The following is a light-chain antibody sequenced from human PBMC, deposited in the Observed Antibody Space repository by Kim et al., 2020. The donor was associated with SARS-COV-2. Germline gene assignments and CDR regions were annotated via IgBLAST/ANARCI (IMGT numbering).Light chain of an antibody. CDR2: DND. V-gene: IGLV1-51*01. CDR3: GTWDSSLSAGV. J-gene: IGLJ2*01. Sequence: QSVLTQPPSVSAASGQKVTISCSGRSSNIGNNYVSWYQQLPGTAPKLLIHDNDRRPSGIPDRFSGSKSGTSATLGITGLQTGDEADYYCGTWDSSLSAGVFGGGTQLTVL. CDR1: SSNIGNNY.